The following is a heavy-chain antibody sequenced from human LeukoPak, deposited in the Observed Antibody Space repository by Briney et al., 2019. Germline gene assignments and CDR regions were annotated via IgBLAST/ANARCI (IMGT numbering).Heavy chain of an antibody. CDR3: ARSYYDSSGDYDDFDI. D-gene: IGHD3-22*01. J-gene: IGHJ3*02. Sequence: SETLSLTCAVYGGSFSGYYGSWIRQPPGKGLEWIGEINHSGSTNYNPSLKSRVTISVDTSKNQFSLKLSSVTAADTAVYYCARSYYDSSGDYDDFDIWGQGTMVTVSS. CDR1: GGSFSGYY. V-gene: IGHV4-34*01. CDR2: INHSGST.